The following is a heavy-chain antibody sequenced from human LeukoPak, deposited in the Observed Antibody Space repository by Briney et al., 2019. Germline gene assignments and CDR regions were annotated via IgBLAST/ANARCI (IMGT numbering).Heavy chain of an antibody. V-gene: IGHV1-8*01. CDR3: ARLSQTPDYYSNGGYYYLGY. D-gene: IGHD3-22*01. Sequence: ASVKVSCKASRYTFSSYDINWVREAAGQGLEWMGWMNPNTGRTGFAQKFQGRLTMTRDTSISTAYMELSSLRSEDTAVYYCARLSQTPDYYSNGGYYYLGYWGQGTPVTVSS. CDR1: RYTFSSYD. J-gene: IGHJ4*02. CDR2: MNPNTGRT.